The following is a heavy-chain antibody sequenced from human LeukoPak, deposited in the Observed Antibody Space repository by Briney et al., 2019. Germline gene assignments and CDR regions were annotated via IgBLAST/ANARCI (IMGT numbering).Heavy chain of an antibody. CDR1: GGSFSGYY. V-gene: IGHV4-34*01. J-gene: IGHJ4*02. Sequence: ASETLSLTCAVYGGSFSGYYWSWIRQPPGKGLEWIGEINHSGSTNYNPSLKSRVTISVDMSTNQFSLKLTSVTAADTAVYYCARHSRTYYDFDYWGQGTLVTVSS. CDR2: INHSGST. D-gene: IGHD1-26*01. CDR3: ARHSRTYYDFDY.